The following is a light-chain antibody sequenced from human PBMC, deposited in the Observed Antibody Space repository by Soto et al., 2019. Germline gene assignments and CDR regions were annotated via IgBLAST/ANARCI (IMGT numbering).Light chain of an antibody. CDR3: QQDYNLPIT. V-gene: IGKV3D-7*01. Sequence: EIVMTQSPATLSLSPGERATLSFRASQSVTSNYLSWYQQKPGQAPRLLIYGASTRATDIPARFSGSGSGTDFTLTISSLQPEDFAVYYCQQDYNLPITFGQGTRLENK. J-gene: IGKJ5*01. CDR1: QSVTSNY. CDR2: GAS.